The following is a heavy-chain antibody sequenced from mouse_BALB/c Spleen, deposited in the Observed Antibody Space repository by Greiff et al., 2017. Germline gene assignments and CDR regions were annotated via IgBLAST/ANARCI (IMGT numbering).Heavy chain of an antibody. D-gene: IGHD2-4*01. Sequence: VKVVESGPGLVAPSQSLSITCTVSGFSLTGYGVNWVRQPPGKGLEWLGMIWGDGSTDYNSALKSRLSISKDNSKSQVFLKMNSLQTDDTARYYCARVAATMITRYAMDYWGQGTSVTVSS. CDR2: IWGDGST. V-gene: IGHV2-6-7*01. CDR3: ARVAATMITRYAMDY. CDR1: GFSLTGYG. J-gene: IGHJ4*01.